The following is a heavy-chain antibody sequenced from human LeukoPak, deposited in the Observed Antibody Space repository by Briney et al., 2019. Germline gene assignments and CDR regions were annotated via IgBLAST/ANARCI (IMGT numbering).Heavy chain of an antibody. J-gene: IGHJ6*03. CDR2: INPSGGST. Sequence: GASVKVSCKASGYTFTSYYMHWVRQAPGQGLEWMGIINPSGGSTSYAQKFQGRVTMTRDMSTSTVYMELSSLRSEDTAVYYCARALTYELWSGYYANYYMDVWGKGTTVTVSS. CDR3: ARALTYELWSGYYANYYMDV. CDR1: GYTFTSYY. V-gene: IGHV1-46*01. D-gene: IGHD3-3*01.